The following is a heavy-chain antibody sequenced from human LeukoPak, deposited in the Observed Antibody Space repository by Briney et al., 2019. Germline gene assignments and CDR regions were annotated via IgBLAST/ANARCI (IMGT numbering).Heavy chain of an antibody. CDR1: GYTFAGYY. V-gene: IGHV1-2*02. J-gene: IGHJ4*02. D-gene: IGHD3-3*01. CDR2: INPNSGGT. CDR3: ASPYYDFWSGYSSLDY. Sequence: AASVKVSCKASGYTFAGYYMHWVRQAPGQGLEWMGWINPNSGGTNYAQKFQGRVTMTRDTSISTAYMELSRLRSDDTAVYYCASPYYDFWSGYSSLDYWGQGTLVTVSS.